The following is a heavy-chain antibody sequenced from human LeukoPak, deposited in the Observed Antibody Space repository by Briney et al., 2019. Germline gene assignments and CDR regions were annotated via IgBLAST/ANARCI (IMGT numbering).Heavy chain of an antibody. J-gene: IGHJ3*02. CDR1: GYTFTNYD. D-gene: IGHD6-19*01. Sequence: GASVKVSCKASGYTFTNYDINWVRQATGQGLEWMGWMNPNSGNTGYAQKFQGRVTMTRNTSISTAYMELSSLRSEDTAVYYCASCSSGCLEAFDIWGQGTMVTVSS. CDR3: ASCSSGCLEAFDI. V-gene: IGHV1-8*02. CDR2: MNPNSGNT.